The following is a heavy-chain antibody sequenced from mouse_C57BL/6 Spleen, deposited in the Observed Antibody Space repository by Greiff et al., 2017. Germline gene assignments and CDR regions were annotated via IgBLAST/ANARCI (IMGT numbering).Heavy chain of an antibody. Sequence: QVQLKQSGAELVRPGASVKLSCKASGYTFTDYYINWVKQRPGQGLEWIARIYPGSGNTYYNEKFKGKATLTAEKSSSTAYMQLSSLTSEDSAVYFCAILPTSLRSLEKGYFDYWGQGTTLTVSS. J-gene: IGHJ2*01. CDR1: GYTFTDYY. D-gene: IGHD1-1*01. CDR3: AILPTSLRSLEKGYFDY. CDR2: IYPGSGNT. V-gene: IGHV1-76*01.